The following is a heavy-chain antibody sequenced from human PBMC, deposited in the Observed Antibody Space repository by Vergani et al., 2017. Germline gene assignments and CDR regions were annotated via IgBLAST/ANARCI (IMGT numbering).Heavy chain of an antibody. J-gene: IGHJ6*02. CDR1: GFTFSSYG. CDR2: IWYDGSNK. V-gene: IGHV3-33*01. CDR3: ARGGVISIAAAGYYYYGMDV. D-gene: IGHD6-13*01. Sequence: QVQLVESGGGVVQPGRSLRLSCAASGFTFSSYGMHWVRQAPGKGLEWVAVIWYDGSNKYYADSVKGRFTISRDNSKNTLYLQMNSLRDEDTAVYYCARGGVISIAAAGYYYYGMDVWGQGTTVTVSS.